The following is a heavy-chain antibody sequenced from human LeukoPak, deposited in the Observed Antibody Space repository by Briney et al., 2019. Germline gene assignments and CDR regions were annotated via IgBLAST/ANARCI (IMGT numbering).Heavy chain of an antibody. D-gene: IGHD3-10*01. Sequence: VASVKVSCKASGYTFTSYGINWVRQAPGQGLEWMGWISAYNGDTNYAQKLQGRVTMTTETSTSTAYMELRSLRSDDTAVYYCATDGIYDSGTGGDYWGQGTLVAVSS. CDR3: ATDGIYDSGTGGDY. CDR1: GYTFTSYG. V-gene: IGHV1-18*01. J-gene: IGHJ4*02. CDR2: ISAYNGDT.